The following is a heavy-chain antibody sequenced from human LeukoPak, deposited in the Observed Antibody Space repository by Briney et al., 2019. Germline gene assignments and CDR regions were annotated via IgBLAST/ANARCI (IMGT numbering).Heavy chain of an antibody. CDR1: GFTFSSYW. J-gene: IGHJ4*02. CDR2: IKQDGSEK. V-gene: IGHV3-7*01. D-gene: IGHD3-22*01. CDR3: ARSQDYYDSSGYIDY. Sequence: GGSLRPSCAASGFTFSSYWMNWVRQAPGKGLEWVANIKQDGSEKYYVDSVKGRLTISRDNAKNSLYLQMNSLRAEDTAVYYCARSQDYYDSSGYIDYWGQGTLVTVSS.